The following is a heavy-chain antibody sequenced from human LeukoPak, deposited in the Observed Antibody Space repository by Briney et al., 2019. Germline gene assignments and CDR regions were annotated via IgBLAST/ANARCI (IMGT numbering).Heavy chain of an antibody. D-gene: IGHD6-13*01. J-gene: IGHJ4*02. CDR3: ARIIAAAEYFDY. CDR1: GFTFSSYW. Sequence: GGSLRLSCAASGFTFSSYWMSWVRQAPGKGLEWVSYISSSGSTIYYADSVKGRFTISRDNAKNSLYLQMNSLRAEDTAVYYCARIIAAAEYFDYWGQGTLVTVSS. CDR2: ISSSGSTI. V-gene: IGHV3-48*03.